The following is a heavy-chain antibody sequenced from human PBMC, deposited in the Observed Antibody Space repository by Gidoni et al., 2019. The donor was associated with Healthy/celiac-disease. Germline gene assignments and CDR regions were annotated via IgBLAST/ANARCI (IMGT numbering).Heavy chain of an antibody. D-gene: IGHD6-13*01. CDR2: IYYSGST. Sequence: QLQLQESGPGLVKPSETLSLTCTVSGGSISSSSYYWGWIRQPPGKGLEWIGSIYYSGSTYYNPSLKSRVTISVDTSKNQFSLKLSSVTAADTAVYYCARHQRWRQQLYRGPDYWGQGTLVTVSS. CDR3: ARHQRWRQQLYRGPDY. J-gene: IGHJ4*02. CDR1: GGSISSSSYY. V-gene: IGHV4-39*01.